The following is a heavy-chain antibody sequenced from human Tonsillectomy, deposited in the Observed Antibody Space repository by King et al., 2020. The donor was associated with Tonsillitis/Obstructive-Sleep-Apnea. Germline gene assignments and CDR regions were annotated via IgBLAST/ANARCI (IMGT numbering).Heavy chain of an antibody. V-gene: IGHV4-59*08. J-gene: IGHJ3*02. D-gene: IGHD4-23*01. CDR2: IYYSGST. CDR3: ARHREVVTPTESYDAFDI. Sequence: LQLQESCPGLVQPSETLYLTCTVPGGSISSYYWGWIRQPPGKGLEWIGYIYYSGSTNYNPSFKSRVTKSVDTSKNQFSLKLSSVTAADTAVYYCARHREVVTPTESYDAFDIWGQGTLVTVSS. CDR1: GGSISSYY.